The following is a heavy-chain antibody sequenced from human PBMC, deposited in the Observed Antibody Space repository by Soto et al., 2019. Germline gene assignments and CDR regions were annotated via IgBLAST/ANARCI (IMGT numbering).Heavy chain of an antibody. D-gene: IGHD6-19*01. V-gene: IGHV3-33*01. Sequence: QVQLVESGGGVVQPGRSLRLSCAASGFTFNTYGMHWVRQAPGKGLEGVAVIWDDGSKKDYADSVKGRFTISRDNSKNTSHLQMNSLRVEDTAVYYCARGGSGWYYFAYWGQGTLVNVSS. J-gene: IGHJ4*02. CDR3: ARGGSGWYYFAY. CDR1: GFTFNTYG. CDR2: IWDDGSKK.